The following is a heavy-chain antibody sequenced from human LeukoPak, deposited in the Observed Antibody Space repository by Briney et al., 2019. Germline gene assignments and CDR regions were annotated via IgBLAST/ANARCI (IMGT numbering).Heavy chain of an antibody. D-gene: IGHD3-3*01. Sequence: GGSLRLSCAASGFTFSSYSMNWVRQAPGKGLEWVSYISSSSSTIYYADSVKGRFTISRDNAKNSLYLQMNSLRAEYTAVYYCASVPFWSGTSEFDPWGQGTLVTVSS. J-gene: IGHJ5*02. CDR3: ASVPFWSGTSEFDP. CDR1: GFTFSSYS. V-gene: IGHV3-48*01. CDR2: ISSSSSTI.